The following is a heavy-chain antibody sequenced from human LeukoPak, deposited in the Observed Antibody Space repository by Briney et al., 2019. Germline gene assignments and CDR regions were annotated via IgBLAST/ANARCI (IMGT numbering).Heavy chain of an antibody. V-gene: IGHV4-34*01. J-gene: IGHJ5*02. Sequence: SETLSLTCAVYGGSFSGYYWSWIRQPPGKGLEWIGEINHSGSTNYNPSLKSRVTISVDTSKNQFSLKLSSVTAADTAVYYCARGPRYSSSRNYNWFDPWGQGTLVTVSS. CDR3: ARGPRYSSSRNYNWFDP. D-gene: IGHD6-13*01. CDR1: GGSFSGYY. CDR2: INHSGST.